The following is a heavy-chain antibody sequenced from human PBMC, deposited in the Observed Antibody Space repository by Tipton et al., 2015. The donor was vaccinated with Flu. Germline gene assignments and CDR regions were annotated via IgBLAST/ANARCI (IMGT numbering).Heavy chain of an antibody. D-gene: IGHD3-22*01. V-gene: IGHV4-59*01. J-gene: IGHJ5*02. CDR2: IYYSGST. Sequence: TLSLTCTVSGGSISSYYWSWIRQPPGKGLEWIGYIYYSGSTNYNPSLKSRVTISVDTSKNQFSLKLSSVTAADTAVYYCARDRGDYYDSSGYYPPGNWFDPWGQGTLVTVSS. CDR1: GGSISSYY. CDR3: ARDRGDYYDSSGYYPPGNWFDP.